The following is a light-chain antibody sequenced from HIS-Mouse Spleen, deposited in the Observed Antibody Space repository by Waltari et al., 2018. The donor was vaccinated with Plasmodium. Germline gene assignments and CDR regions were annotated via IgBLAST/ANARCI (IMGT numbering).Light chain of an antibody. CDR1: SPNIGNNY. CDR2: DNN. J-gene: IGLJ2*01. V-gene: IGLV1-51*01. CDR3: GTWDSSLSAGVV. Sequence: QSVLTQPPSVSAAPGQKVTISCSGSSPNIGNNYVSWYQQLPGTAPKLLIYDNNKLPPGIPDLFSGSKAGTSATLGITGLQTGDEADYYCGTWDSSLSAGVVFGGGTKLTVL.